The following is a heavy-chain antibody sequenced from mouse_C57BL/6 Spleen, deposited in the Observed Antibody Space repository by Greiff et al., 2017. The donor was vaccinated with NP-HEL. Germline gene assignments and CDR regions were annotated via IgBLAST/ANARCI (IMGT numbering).Heavy chain of an antibody. CDR3: ARTLGGNYDMDY. V-gene: IGHV1-55*01. CDR1: GYTFTSYW. D-gene: IGHD3-3*01. J-gene: IGHJ4*01. CDR2: IYPGSGST. Sequence: QVQLKQSGAELVKPGASVKMSCKASGYTFTSYWITWVKQRPGQGLEWIGDIYPGSGSTNYNEKFKSKATLTVDTSSSTAYMQLSSLTSEDSAVYYCARTLGGNYDMDYWGQGTSVTVSS.